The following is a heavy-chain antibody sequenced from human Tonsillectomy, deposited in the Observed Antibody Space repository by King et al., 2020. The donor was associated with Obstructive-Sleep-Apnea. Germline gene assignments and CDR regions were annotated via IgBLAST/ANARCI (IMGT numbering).Heavy chain of an antibody. CDR1: GFTFSSYG. V-gene: IGHV3-30*02. CDR3: AKESSGSYYDVLDH. J-gene: IGHJ4*02. Sequence: VQLVESGGGVVQPGGSVRLSCAASGFTFSSYGMHWVRQAPGKGLEWMAFIRFDGSIKDFADSVKGRFTISRDNSKNPLYLQLNSLRAEDTAVYYWAKESSGSYYDVLDHWGQRTLVTVSS. D-gene: IGHD3-10*01. CDR2: IRFDGSIK.